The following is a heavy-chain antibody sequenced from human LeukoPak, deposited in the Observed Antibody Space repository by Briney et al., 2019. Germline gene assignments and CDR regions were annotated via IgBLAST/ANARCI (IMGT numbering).Heavy chain of an antibody. J-gene: IGHJ3*02. CDR2: IHYSGST. Sequence: SETLSLTCTVSGGSISSYYWSWIRRPPGKGLEWIGYIHYSGSTNYNPSLKSRVTISVDTSKNQFSLKLSSVTAADTAVYYCARRGYCSSTSCYGGAFDIWGQGTMVTVSS. D-gene: IGHD2-2*03. CDR1: GGSISSYY. V-gene: IGHV4-59*08. CDR3: ARRGYCSSTSCYGGAFDI.